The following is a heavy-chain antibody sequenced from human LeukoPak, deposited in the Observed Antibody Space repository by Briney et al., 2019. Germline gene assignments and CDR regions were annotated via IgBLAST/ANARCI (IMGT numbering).Heavy chain of an antibody. D-gene: IGHD3-10*01. CDR2: MYTSGDT. J-gene: IGHJ6*03. CDR3: ATSGSSFDYYHYIGV. CDR1: GVSVIPYY. Sequence: PSETLSLTCTVSGVSVIPYYWSWIRQPAGEGPEWIGRMYTSGDTAYNPSLKSRVTMSIDTSKNQFSLKLSSVTAADTAVYYCATSGSSFDYYHYIGVWGKGTTVTVSS. V-gene: IGHV4-4*07.